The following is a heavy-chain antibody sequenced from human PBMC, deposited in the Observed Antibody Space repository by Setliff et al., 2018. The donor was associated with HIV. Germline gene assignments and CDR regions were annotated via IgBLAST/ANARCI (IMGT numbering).Heavy chain of an antibody. Sequence: SETLSLTCSVSGGSISNHYWSWIRQPPGKGLEWIGEINQSGISNFNPSLKSRVTMPIDTPKNQFSLKLSSVTAADTAVYFCARGGGFWSGQLDYWGQGTQVTVS. J-gene: IGHJ4*02. D-gene: IGHD3-3*01. CDR2: INQSGIS. CDR1: GGSISNHY. CDR3: ARGGGFWSGQLDY. V-gene: IGHV4-34*01.